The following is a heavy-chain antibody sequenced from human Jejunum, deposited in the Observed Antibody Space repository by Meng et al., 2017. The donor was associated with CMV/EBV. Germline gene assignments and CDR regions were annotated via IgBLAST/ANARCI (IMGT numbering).Heavy chain of an antibody. CDR3: ARTQDCTSTSCYTGFDP. D-gene: IGHD2-2*01. V-gene: IGHV4-30-4*08. Sequence: ISNGEYYWSWIRQPPGKGLEWIGFIYHTGRTYYNPSLKSRVTISVDTSKNQFSLRQSSLTAADTAVYYCARTQDCTSTSCYTGFDPWGQGTLVTVSS. J-gene: IGHJ5*02. CDR2: IYHTGRT. CDR1: ISNGEYY.